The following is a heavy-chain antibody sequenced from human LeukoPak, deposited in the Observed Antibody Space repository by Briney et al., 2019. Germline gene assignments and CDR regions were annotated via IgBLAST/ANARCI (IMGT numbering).Heavy chain of an antibody. CDR2: IKQDGGEK. CDR1: GFRYSRHW. D-gene: IGHD2-2*01. CDR3: ARDAGYQPYYYMDV. V-gene: IGHV3-7*01. J-gene: IGHJ6*03. Sequence: GGSLRLSCAASGFRYSRHWMIWVRQAPGKTREWVANIKQDGGEKYYVDSVKGRFTISRDNSKNTLYLQMNSLRAEDTAVYYCARDAGYQPYYYMDVWGKGTTVTVSS.